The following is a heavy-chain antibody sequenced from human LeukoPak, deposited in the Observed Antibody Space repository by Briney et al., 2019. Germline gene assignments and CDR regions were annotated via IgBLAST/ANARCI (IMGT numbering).Heavy chain of an antibody. V-gene: IGHV3-11*06. J-gene: IGHJ4*02. D-gene: IGHD3-22*01. CDR3: ARDHYYGSSGYLDY. CDR2: ISSSSSYT. Sequence: GGFLRLSCAASGFTFSDYYMSWIRQAPGKGLEWVSYISSSSSYTNYADSVKGRFTISRDNAKNSLYLQMNSLRAEDTAVYYCARDHYYGSSGYLDYWGQGTLVTVSS. CDR1: GFTFSDYY.